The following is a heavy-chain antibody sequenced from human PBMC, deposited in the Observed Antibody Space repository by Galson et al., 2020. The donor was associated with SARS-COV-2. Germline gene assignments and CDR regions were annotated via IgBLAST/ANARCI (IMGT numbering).Heavy chain of an antibody. D-gene: IGHD6-13*01. CDR2: IDYSGST. V-gene: IGHV4-39*07. CDR3: ARRKTAAGSTFDI. Sequence: SETLSLTCTVSGGSISSSSYYWGWIRQPPGQGLEWIGSIDYSGSTYYNPSLKSRVTISVDTSKNQFSLKLSSVTAADTAVYYCARRKTAAGSTFDIWGQGTMVTVSS. CDR1: GGSISSSSYY. J-gene: IGHJ3*02.